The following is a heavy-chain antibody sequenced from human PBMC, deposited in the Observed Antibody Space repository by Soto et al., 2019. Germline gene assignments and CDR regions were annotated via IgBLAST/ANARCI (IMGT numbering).Heavy chain of an antibody. CDR2: ISGDGRTA. V-gene: IGHV3-74*01. Sequence: GGSLRLSCAASGFTFSSYWMHWVRQAPGKGLVWVSKISGDGRTATYADSVKARFTISRDNAKNTLYLQMSNLRAEDAALYYWARLYCSDTSCYEKYFDYWGQGTLVTVSS. CDR1: GFTFSSYW. CDR3: ARLYCSDTSCYEKYFDY. D-gene: IGHD2-2*01. J-gene: IGHJ4*02.